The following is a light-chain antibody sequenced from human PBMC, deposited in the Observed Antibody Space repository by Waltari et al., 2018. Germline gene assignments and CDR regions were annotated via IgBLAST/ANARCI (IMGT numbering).Light chain of an antibody. V-gene: IGLV1-40*01. Sequence: QSVLTQPPSVSGAPGQRVTISCTGSGSNIGAGYDVHWYQHLPRAAPKLLISGTPSRPLGVPARFFGSTSGTSASLAITGLQAEDEADYYCQSYDTSLSVVFGGGTKLTVL. CDR1: GSNIGAGYD. CDR3: QSYDTSLSVV. J-gene: IGLJ3*02. CDR2: GTP.